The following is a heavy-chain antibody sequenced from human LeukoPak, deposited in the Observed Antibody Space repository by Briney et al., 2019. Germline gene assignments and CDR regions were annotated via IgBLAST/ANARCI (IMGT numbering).Heavy chain of an antibody. Sequence: SETLSLTCTVSGGSISSYYWSWIRQPAGKGLEWIGRIYTSGSTNYNPSLRSRLTISVDTSKNHFSLKLSSVTAADTAVYYCARLGVGATKADYYYGMDVWGQGTRSPSP. CDR2: IYTSGST. D-gene: IGHD1-26*01. CDR3: ARLGVGATKADYYYGMDV. V-gene: IGHV4-4*07. CDR1: GGSISSYY. J-gene: IGHJ6*02.